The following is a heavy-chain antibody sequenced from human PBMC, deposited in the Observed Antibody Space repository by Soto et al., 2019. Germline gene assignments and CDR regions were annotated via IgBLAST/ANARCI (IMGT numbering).Heavy chain of an antibody. Sequence: ESLKISCKGSGYSFTSYWIGWVRQMPGKGLEWMGIIYPGDSDTRYSPSFQGQVTISADKSTSTAYLQWSSLKASDTAMYYCARLLSIAAAGAHDYRGQGTLVTVSS. CDR1: GYSFTSYW. CDR2: IYPGDSDT. J-gene: IGHJ4*02. V-gene: IGHV5-51*01. CDR3: ARLLSIAAAGAHDY. D-gene: IGHD6-13*01.